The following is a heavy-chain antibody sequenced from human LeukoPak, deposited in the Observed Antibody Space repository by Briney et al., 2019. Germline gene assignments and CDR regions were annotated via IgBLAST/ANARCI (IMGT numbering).Heavy chain of an antibody. CDR3: ARRIWVGAKDCFDR. CDR1: GGSISSDY. J-gene: IGHJ4*02. Sequence: SETLSLTCTVPGGSISSDYWSWIRQPPGKGLEWIGYIYYGGTTSYNPSLKSRVTISIDTSKTHFSLILNSVTAADTAIYFCARRIWVGAKDCFDRWGQGTLVTVSS. CDR2: IYYGGTT. V-gene: IGHV4-59*01. D-gene: IGHD3-10*01.